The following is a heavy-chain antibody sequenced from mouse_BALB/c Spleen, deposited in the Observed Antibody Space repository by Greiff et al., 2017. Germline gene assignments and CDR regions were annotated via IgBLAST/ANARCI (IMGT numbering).Heavy chain of an antibody. CDR1: GYTFTSSW. V-gene: IGHV1S130*01. J-gene: IGHJ4*01. D-gene: IGHD3-3*01. CDR3: ARWAGYYAMDY. CDR2: IHPNSGNT. Sequence: QVQLQQSGSVLVRPGASVKLSCKASGYTFTSSWMHWAKQRPGQGLEWIGEIHPNSGNTNYNEKFKGKATLTVDTSSSTAYVDLSSLTSEDSAVYYCARWAGYYAMDYWGQGTSVTVSS.